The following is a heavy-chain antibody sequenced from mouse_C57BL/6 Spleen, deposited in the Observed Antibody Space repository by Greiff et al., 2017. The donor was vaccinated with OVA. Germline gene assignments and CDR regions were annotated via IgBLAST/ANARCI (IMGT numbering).Heavy chain of an antibody. J-gene: IGHJ4*01. CDR3: ARDGYSIRGYAMDY. Sequence: DVKLVESGGGLVKPGGSLKLSCAASGFTFSSYAMSWVRQTPEKRLEWVATISDGGSYTYYPDNVKGRFTISRDNAKNNLYLQMSHLKSEDTAMYYCARDGYSIRGYAMDYWGQGTSVTVSS. CDR2: ISDGGSYT. CDR1: GFTFSSYA. V-gene: IGHV5-4*01. D-gene: IGHD2-5*01.